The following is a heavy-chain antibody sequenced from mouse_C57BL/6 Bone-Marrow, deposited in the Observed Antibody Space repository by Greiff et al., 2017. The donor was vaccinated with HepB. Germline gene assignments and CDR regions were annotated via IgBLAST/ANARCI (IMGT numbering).Heavy chain of an antibody. CDR3: ARWSGNPFAY. Sequence: QVQLQQPGAELVKPGASVKLSCKASGYTFTSYWMHWVKQRPGQGLEWIGMIHPNSGSTNYNEKFKSKATLTVDKSSSTAYMQLSSLTSKDSAVYYCARWSGNPFAYWGQGTLVTVSA. CDR1: GYTFTSYW. J-gene: IGHJ3*01. V-gene: IGHV1-64*01. D-gene: IGHD1-3*01. CDR2: IHPNSGST.